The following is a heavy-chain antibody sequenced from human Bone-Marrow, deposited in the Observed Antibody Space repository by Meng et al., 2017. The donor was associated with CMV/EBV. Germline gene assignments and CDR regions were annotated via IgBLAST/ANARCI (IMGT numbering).Heavy chain of an antibody. V-gene: IGHV3-7*01. J-gene: IGHJ4*02. CDR2: IKEDGSEK. CDR3: ARELGAFNSGNFDY. D-gene: IGHD3-10*01. Sequence: GGSLRLSCAASGFTFSSYWMTWVRQAPGKGLEWVANIKEDGSEKYYVDSVKGRFTISRDNAKNLLYLQMNSLRAEDTAVYYCARELGAFNSGNFDYWGQGTLVTVSS. CDR1: GFTFSSYW.